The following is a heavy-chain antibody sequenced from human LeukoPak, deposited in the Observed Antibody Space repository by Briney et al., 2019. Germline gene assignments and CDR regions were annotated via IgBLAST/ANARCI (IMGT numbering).Heavy chain of an antibody. CDR1: GGTFSSYA. CDR2: LIPIFGTA. CDR3: ASGGYCSGGSCYVGSSPAGELFDY. D-gene: IGHD2-15*01. Sequence: SVKVSCKASGGTFSSYAISWVRQAPGQGLEWMGGLIPIFGTANYAQKFQGRVTITTDESTSTAHMELSSLSSEDTAVYYCASGGYCSGGSCYVGSSPAGELFDYWGQGTLVTVSS. V-gene: IGHV1-69*05. J-gene: IGHJ4*02.